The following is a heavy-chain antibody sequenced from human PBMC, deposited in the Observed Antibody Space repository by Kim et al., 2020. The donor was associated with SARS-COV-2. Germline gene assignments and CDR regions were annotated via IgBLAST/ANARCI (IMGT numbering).Heavy chain of an antibody. CDR3: AKDIRTTVTTGVSYFDL. D-gene: IGHD2-8*01. J-gene: IGHJ2*01. Sequence: SVEGRFTISRDNAKNSLYLQMNSLRPEDSALYYCAKDIRTTVTTGVSYFDLWGRGTLVTVSS. V-gene: IGHV3-9*01.